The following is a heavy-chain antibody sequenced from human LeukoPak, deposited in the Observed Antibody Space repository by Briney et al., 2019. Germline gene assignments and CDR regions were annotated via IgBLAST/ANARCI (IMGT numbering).Heavy chain of an antibody. D-gene: IGHD1-26*01. CDR2: MNPNSGNT. CDR1: GYTFTSYD. V-gene: IGHV1-8*01. Sequence: ASVKVSCKASGYTFTSYDINWVRQATGQRLEWMGWMNPNSGNTGYAQKFQGRVTMTRNTSISTAYMELSSLRSEDTAVYYCARFAIVGATMRWFDPWGQGTLVTVSS. J-gene: IGHJ5*02. CDR3: ARFAIVGATMRWFDP.